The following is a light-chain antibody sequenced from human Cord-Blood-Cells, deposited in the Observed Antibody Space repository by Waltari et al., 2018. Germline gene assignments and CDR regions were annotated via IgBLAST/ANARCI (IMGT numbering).Light chain of an antibody. CDR3: QQYGSSQFT. J-gene: IGKJ3*01. CDR2: GAS. CDR1: QSVSSSY. Sequence: EIVLTQSPGTLSLSPGERATLSCRASQSVSSSYLAWYQQKPGQAPRLLIYGASSRATGIPDRFSGSGYGTDFTLTISRLGPEDFAVYYCQQYGSSQFTFGPGTKVDIK. V-gene: IGKV3-20*01.